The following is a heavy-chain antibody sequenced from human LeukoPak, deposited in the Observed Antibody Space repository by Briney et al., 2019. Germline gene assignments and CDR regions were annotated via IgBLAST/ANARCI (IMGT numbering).Heavy chain of an antibody. CDR2: IYYSGST. V-gene: IGHV4-59*08. D-gene: IGHD3-10*01. CDR3: ARLFSRSAYSYYYYYMDV. CDR1: AGSISSYY. J-gene: IGHJ6*03. Sequence: SQTLSLTCTVSAGSISSYYWSWIRQPPGKGLEWIGYIYYSGSTHYNTSLTSRVTISVCTSKNQFALKLSSVTAADTAVYYCARLFSRSAYSYYYYYMDVWGKGTTVTVSS.